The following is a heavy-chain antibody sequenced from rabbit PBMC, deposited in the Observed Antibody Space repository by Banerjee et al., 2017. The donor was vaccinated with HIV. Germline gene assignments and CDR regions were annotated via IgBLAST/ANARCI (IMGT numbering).Heavy chain of an antibody. CDR2: INTSSGNT. J-gene: IGHJ4*01. D-gene: IGHD4-1*01. V-gene: IGHV1S40*01. CDR3: ARDLAGVIGWNFNL. Sequence: QSLEESGGDLVQPEGSLTLTCKASGFDFSSNAMCWVRQAPGKGLEWIACINTSSGNTVYASWAKGRFTISKTSSTTVTLQMTSLTAADTATYFCARDLAGVIGWNFNLWGPGTLVTVS. CDR1: GFDFSSNA.